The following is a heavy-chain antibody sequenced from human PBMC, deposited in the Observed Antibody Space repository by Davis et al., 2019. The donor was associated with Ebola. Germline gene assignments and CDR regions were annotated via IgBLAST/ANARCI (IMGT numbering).Heavy chain of an antibody. D-gene: IGHD6-6*01. J-gene: IGHJ6*02. CDR2: IFPGNSDT. CDR1: GYSFTSYW. V-gene: IGHV5-51*01. Sequence: GESLKISCRGSGYSFTSYWIGWVRQMPGKGLECMGIIFPGNSDTRYSPSFQGQVTISPDKSITTAYLQWSSLKASDTAMYYCARHFGKAARHQQEYYYYGMDVWGQGTTVTVSS. CDR3: ARHFGKAARHQQEYYYYGMDV.